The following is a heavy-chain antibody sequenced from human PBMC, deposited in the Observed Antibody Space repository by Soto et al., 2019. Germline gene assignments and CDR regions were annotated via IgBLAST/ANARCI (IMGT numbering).Heavy chain of an antibody. CDR1: GYSFTNYW. CDR2: IYPGDSDT. CDR3: GRLDSSYYFDY. Sequence: PGESLKISCKASGYSFTNYWIGWVRQMPGKGLEWMGIIYPGDSDTTYSPSFQGQVTISADKSISTAYLQWNSLKASDSAMYYCGRLDSSYYFDYWGQGTLVTVSS. J-gene: IGHJ4*02. V-gene: IGHV5-51*01. D-gene: IGHD3-22*01.